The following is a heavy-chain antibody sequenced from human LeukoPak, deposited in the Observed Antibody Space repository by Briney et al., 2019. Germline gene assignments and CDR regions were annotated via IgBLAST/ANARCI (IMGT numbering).Heavy chain of an antibody. Sequence: GRSLRLSCAASGFTFSNYGMHWVRQAPGKGLEWVAVIWYDESNKYYADSVKGRFTISRDNPKNTLYLQMNSLRAEDTAVYYCARDERHYFDYWGQGTLVTVSS. CDR1: GFTFSNYG. CDR3: ARDERHYFDY. V-gene: IGHV3-33*01. J-gene: IGHJ4*02. CDR2: IWYDESNK.